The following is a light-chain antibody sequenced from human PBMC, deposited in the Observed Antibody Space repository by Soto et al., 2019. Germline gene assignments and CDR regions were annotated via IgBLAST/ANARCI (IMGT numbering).Light chain of an antibody. CDR2: DAS. V-gene: IGKV3-11*01. CDR3: QQRSSWPLT. J-gene: IGKJ4*01. CDR1: QSVSTY. Sequence: EIVLTQSPATLSLSPGEGATLSCRASQSVSTYLAWYQQKPGQAPRLLIYDASNRATGTPARFSGSGSGTDFTLTISSLEPEDFAVYYCQQRSSWPLTFGGGTKVEIK.